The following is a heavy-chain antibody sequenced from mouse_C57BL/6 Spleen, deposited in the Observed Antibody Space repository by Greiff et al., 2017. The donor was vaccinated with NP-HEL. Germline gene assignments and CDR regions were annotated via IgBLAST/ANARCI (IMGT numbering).Heavy chain of an antibody. D-gene: IGHD1-1*01. CDR2: IDPSDSYT. V-gene: IGHV1-69*01. Sequence: VQLQQSGAELVMPGASVKLSCKASGYTFTSYWMHWVKQRPGQGLEWIGEIDPSDSYTNYNQKFKGKSTLTVDKSSSTAYMQLSSLTSEDSAVYYCARPSLYYGSSDWYFDVWGTGTTVTVSS. CDR3: ARPSLYYGSSDWYFDV. CDR1: GYTFTSYW. J-gene: IGHJ1*03.